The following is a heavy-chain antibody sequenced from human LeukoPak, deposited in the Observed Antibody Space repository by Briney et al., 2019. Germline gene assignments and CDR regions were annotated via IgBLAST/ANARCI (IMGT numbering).Heavy chain of an antibody. D-gene: IGHD3-16*02. Sequence: GGSLRLSCAASGFTFSSSWMSWVRQAPGKGLEWVANINQDGSEKYYVDSLKGRFTISRDNAKNSLYLQMHSLRAEDTAVYFCARVRDYVWGTYRTYYFDNWGQGILVNVSS. J-gene: IGHJ4*02. V-gene: IGHV3-7*01. CDR2: INQDGSEK. CDR3: ARVRDYVWGTYRTYYFDN. CDR1: GFTFSSSW.